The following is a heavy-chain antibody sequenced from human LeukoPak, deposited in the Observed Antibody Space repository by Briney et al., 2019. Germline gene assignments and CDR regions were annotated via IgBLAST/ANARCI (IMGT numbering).Heavy chain of an antibody. CDR3: ARLGSYYDHDAFDI. J-gene: IGHJ3*02. V-gene: IGHV4-34*01. CDR1: GGSFSGYY. CDR2: INHSGST. Sequence: SETLSLTCAVYGGSFSGYYWSWIRQPPGKGLEWIREINHSGSTNYNPSLKSRVTISVDTSKNQFSLKLSSVTAADTAVYYCARLGSYYDHDAFDIWGQGTMVTVSS. D-gene: IGHD1-26*01.